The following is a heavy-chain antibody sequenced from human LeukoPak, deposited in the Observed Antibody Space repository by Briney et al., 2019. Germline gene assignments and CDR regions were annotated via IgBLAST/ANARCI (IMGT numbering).Heavy chain of an antibody. CDR1: GFTFSSYA. V-gene: IGHV3-23*01. CDR3: AKESGPGIAVAEDY. D-gene: IGHD6-19*01. J-gene: IGHJ4*02. Sequence: GGSLRLSCAASGFTFSSYAMSWVRQAPGKGLEWVSAISGSGGGTYYADSVKGRFTISRDNSKNTLYLQMNSLRAEDTAVYYCAKESGPGIAVAEDYWGQGTLVTVSS. CDR2: ISGSGGGT.